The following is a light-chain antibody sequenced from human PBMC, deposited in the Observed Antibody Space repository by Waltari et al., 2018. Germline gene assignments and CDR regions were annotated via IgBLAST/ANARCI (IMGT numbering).Light chain of an antibody. V-gene: IGLV2-11*01. CDR1: SLDVGVCNL. Sequence: QSALTQPRPVSGSAGQSVTIPCTGTSLDVGVCNLVSCYQQHPGKAPKLMIYDVSNRPSGVPDRFSGSKAGNTASLTISGLQAEDEADYYCCSYAGSYTVFGGGTKLTVL. CDR3: CSYAGSYTV. J-gene: IGLJ2*01. CDR2: DVS.